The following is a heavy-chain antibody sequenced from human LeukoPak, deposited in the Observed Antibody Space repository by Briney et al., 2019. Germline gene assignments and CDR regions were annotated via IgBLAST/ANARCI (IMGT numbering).Heavy chain of an antibody. CDR3: ARGGSSGYYWN. D-gene: IGHD3-22*01. Sequence: ATVKVSCRASGYTFTNYAMNWVRQAPGQGLEWMGIINPSDGSTSFAQKFQGRVTMTRDMSTSTVYMELSSLRSEDTAVYYCARGGSSGYYWNWGQGTLVTVSS. J-gene: IGHJ4*02. V-gene: IGHV1-46*01. CDR2: INPSDGST. CDR1: GYTFTNYA.